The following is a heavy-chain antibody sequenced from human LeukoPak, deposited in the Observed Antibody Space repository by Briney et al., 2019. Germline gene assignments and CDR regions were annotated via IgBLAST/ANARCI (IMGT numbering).Heavy chain of an antibody. CDR3: ARGGEDIVVVPAAMPYYYYYMDV. Sequence: GASVKVSCKASGYTFTSYAMNWVRQAPGQGLEWMGGIIPIFGTANYAQKFQGRVTITADKSTSTAYMELSSLRSEDTAVYYCARGGEDIVVVPAAMPYYYYYMDVWGKGTTVTVSS. V-gene: IGHV1-69*06. CDR2: IIPIFGTA. CDR1: GYTFTSYA. J-gene: IGHJ6*03. D-gene: IGHD2-2*01.